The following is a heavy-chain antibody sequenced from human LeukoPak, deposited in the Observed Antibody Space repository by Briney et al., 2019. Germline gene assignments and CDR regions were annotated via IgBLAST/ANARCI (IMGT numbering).Heavy chain of an antibody. J-gene: IGHJ4*02. D-gene: IGHD6-19*01. CDR1: GYSFTSYW. CDR2: IYPGDSDT. CDR3: ARQEGVTSGQDGVDY. V-gene: IGHV5-51*01. Sequence: GESLKVSCKGSGYSFTSYWIGWVRQMPGKGLEWMGIIYPGDSDTRYSPSFQGQVTISADKSISTAYLQWSSLKASDTAMYYCARQEGVTSGQDGVDYWGQGTLVTVSS.